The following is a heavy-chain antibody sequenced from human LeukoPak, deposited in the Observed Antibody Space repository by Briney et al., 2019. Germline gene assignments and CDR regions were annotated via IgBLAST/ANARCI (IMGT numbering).Heavy chain of an antibody. CDR2: IIPIFGTA. Sequence: GASVKVSCKASGGTFSSYAISWVRQAPEQGLEWMGGIIPIFGTANYAQKFQGRVTITADESTSTAYMELSSLRSEDTAVYYCARDSLGGRMDSSDYYYYGTDVWGQGTTVTVSS. V-gene: IGHV1-69*13. D-gene: IGHD3-22*01. J-gene: IGHJ6*02. CDR1: GGTFSSYA. CDR3: ARDSLGGRMDSSDYYYYGTDV.